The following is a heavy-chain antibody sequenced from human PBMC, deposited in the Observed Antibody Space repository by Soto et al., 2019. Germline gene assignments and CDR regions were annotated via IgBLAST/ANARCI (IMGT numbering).Heavy chain of an antibody. CDR3: SRVDPGETSPFDH. CDR2: INPFDGSR. J-gene: IGHJ4*02. V-gene: IGHV1-46*03. CDR1: GYTFTSYY. D-gene: IGHD3-10*01. Sequence: ASVKVSCKAAGYTFTSYYIHWVRQAPGQGLEWMGWINPFDGSRMFAQSFQGRVTMTRDTSTSAVYMEVSSLRSEDTAVYYCSRVDPGETSPFDHWGQGTLVTVSS.